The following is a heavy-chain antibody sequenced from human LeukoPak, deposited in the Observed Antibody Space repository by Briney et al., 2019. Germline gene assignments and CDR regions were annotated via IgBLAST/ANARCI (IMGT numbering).Heavy chain of an antibody. CDR2: INPSGGST. Sequence: ASVKVSCKASGYTFISYYMHWVRQPPGQGLEWMRIINPSGGSTSYAQKFQGRVTMTRDTSTSTVYMERSSLSSEDTAVYYCARDRIAARDYYYCMDVRGKGTTVTVSS. D-gene: IGHD6-6*01. CDR1: GYTFISYY. J-gene: IGHJ6*03. V-gene: IGHV1-46*01. CDR3: ARDRIAARDYYYCMDV.